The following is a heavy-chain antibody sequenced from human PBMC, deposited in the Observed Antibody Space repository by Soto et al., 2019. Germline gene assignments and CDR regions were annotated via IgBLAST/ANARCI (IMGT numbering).Heavy chain of an antibody. CDR2: IWHDGNNK. CDR1: GFTFSNYG. CDR3: ASDLVGASDSYGLDV. D-gene: IGHD1-26*01. V-gene: IGHV3-33*01. Sequence: GGSLRLSCAASGFTFSNYGMHWVRQAPGKGLGWVAIIWHDGNNKYYADSVRGRFIISRDNSKNRLYLQMNSLRAEDTAVYYCASDLVGASDSYGLDVWGQGTPVTVSS. J-gene: IGHJ6*02.